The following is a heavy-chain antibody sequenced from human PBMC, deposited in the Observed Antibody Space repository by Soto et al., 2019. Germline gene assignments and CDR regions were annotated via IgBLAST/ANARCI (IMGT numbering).Heavy chain of an antibody. CDR3: ARRKDSSRYFYGMDV. Sequence: QVALQQWGAGLLKPSQTLSLTCGVSGGSFDEYFWTWIRLTPGQGLEWIGEVHHIGTSYYDPSLTRRLAASVDTSKSQVSLTLTSVTAADTGVYYCARRKDSSRYFYGMDVWGQGTTVVVS. D-gene: IGHD6-13*01. V-gene: IGHV4-34*02. J-gene: IGHJ6*02. CDR2: VHHIGTS. CDR1: GGSFDEYF.